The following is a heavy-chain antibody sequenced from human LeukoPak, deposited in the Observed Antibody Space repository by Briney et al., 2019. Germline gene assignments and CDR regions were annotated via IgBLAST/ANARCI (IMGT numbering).Heavy chain of an antibody. V-gene: IGHV4-34*01. CDR1: GGSFSGYY. J-gene: IGHJ4*02. D-gene: IGHD6-13*01. CDR3: ARGPGYSSSWYPDYFDY. CDR2: INHSGST. Sequence: SETLSLTCAVYGGSFSGYYWSWIRQPPGKGLEWIGEINHSGSTNCNPSLKSRVTISVDTSKNQFSLKLSSVTAADTAVYYCARGPGYSSSWYPDYFDYWGQGTLVTVSS.